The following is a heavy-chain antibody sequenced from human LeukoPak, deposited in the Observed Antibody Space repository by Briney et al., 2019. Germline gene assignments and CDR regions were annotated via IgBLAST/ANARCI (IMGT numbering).Heavy chain of an antibody. CDR3: AKYRLTMVRGVMFAFDI. Sequence: PGGSLRLSCAASGFTFSSYAMSWVRQAPGKGLEWVSAISGSCGSTSYADSVKGRFTISRDNSKNPLYLQMNSLRAEDTAVYYCAKYRLTMVRGVMFAFDIWGQGTMVTVSS. J-gene: IGHJ3*02. CDR2: ISGSCGST. D-gene: IGHD3-10*01. V-gene: IGHV3-23*01. CDR1: GFTFSSYA.